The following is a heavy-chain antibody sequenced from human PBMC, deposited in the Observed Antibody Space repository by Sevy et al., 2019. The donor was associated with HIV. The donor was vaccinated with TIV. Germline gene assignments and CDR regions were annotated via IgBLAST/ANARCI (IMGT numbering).Heavy chain of an antibody. J-gene: IGHJ4*02. CDR2: IKHDGSEQ. CDR3: ARERQEEDKSGAKFDY. CDR1: GFNFRSYW. D-gene: IGHD3-10*01. Sequence: GGSLRLSCEVSGFNFRSYWMSWVRQAPGKGLEWVANIKHDGSEQYYLDSVKGRFTVSRDNGKNSLYLQMTSLRFDDAALYYCARERQEEDKSGAKFDYWGRGTLVTVSS. V-gene: IGHV3-7*01.